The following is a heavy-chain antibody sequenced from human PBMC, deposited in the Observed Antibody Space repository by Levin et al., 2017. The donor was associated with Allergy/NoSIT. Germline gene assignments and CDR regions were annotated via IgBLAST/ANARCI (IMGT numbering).Heavy chain of an antibody. CDR1: DLSPSNAW. D-gene: IGHD3-10*01. J-gene: IGHJ4*02. CDR3: TTLPGGLTSTDY. Sequence: GGSLRLSCAASDLSPSNAWMNWVRQAPGKGLEWVGRIKSTPDGGTRDYAPAVKGRFTIPRDESKNILYLEMNSLKTEDTAVYYCTTLPGGLTSTDYWGQGTLVSVSS. V-gene: IGHV3-15*07. CDR2: IKSTPDGGTR.